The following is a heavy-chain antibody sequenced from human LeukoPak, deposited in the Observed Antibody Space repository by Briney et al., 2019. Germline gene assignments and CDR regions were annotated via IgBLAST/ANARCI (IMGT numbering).Heavy chain of an antibody. J-gene: IGHJ5*02. CDR2: IIPIFGIA. Sequence: ASVKVSCKASGGTFSSYAISWVRQAPGQGLEWMGRIIPIFGIANYAQKFQGRVTITADKSTSTAYIELSSLRSEDTAVYYCARDIIEEAVAGPNWFDPWGQGTLVTVSS. V-gene: IGHV1-69*04. CDR3: ARDIIEEAVAGPNWFDP. CDR1: GGTFSSYA. D-gene: IGHD6-19*01.